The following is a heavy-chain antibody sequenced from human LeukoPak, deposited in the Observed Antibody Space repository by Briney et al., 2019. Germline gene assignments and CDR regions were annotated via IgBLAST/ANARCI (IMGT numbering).Heavy chain of an antibody. V-gene: IGHV4-34*01. CDR1: GGSFSGYY. CDR2: INHSGST. D-gene: IGHD6-19*01. J-gene: IGHJ4*02. Sequence: SETLSLTCAVYGGSFSGYYWSWIRQPPGKGLEWIGEINHSGSTNYNPSLKSRVTISVDTSKNQFSLKLSSVTAADTAVYYCARGQGSSGHSAYWGQGTLVTVSS. CDR3: ARGQGSSGHSAY.